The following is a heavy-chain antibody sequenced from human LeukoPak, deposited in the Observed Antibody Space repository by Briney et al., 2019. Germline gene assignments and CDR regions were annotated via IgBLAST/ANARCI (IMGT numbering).Heavy chain of an antibody. J-gene: IGHJ4*02. CDR2: ISSSSSYI. Sequence: GGSLRLSCAASGFTFSAYNMNWVRQAPGMGLEWVSSISSSSSYIYYADSVKGRFTISRDNAKNSLYLQMNSLRAEDTAVYYCARVGGYNRDYWGQGTLVTVSS. CDR3: ARVGGYNRDY. CDR1: GFTFSAYN. D-gene: IGHD5-24*01. V-gene: IGHV3-21*01.